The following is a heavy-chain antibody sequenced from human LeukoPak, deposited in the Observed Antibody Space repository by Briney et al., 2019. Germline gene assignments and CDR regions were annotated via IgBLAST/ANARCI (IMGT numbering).Heavy chain of an antibody. J-gene: IGHJ4*02. CDR3: ARRINYYDSSGYYYVRYFDS. D-gene: IGHD3-22*01. Sequence: GGSLRLSCAASGFTFSSYAMSWVRLTPGRGLEWVSVISTGGDNTYYTDSVKGRFTISRDNAKNTLYLQMNSLGAEDTAVYYCARRINYYDSSGYYYVRYFDSWGQGTLVAVSS. V-gene: IGHV3-23*01. CDR1: GFTFSSYA. CDR2: ISTGGDNT.